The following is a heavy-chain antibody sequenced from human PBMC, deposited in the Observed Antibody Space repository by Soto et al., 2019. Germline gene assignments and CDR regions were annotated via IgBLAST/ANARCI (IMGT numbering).Heavy chain of an antibody. Sequence: GGSLRLSCAASGFTFSSYSMNWVRQAPGKGLEWVSSISSSSSYIYYADSVKGRFTISRDNAKNLLYLQMNSLRAEDTAVYYCARAATMFDAFDIWGQGTMVTVSS. CDR2: ISSSSSYI. V-gene: IGHV3-21*01. D-gene: IGHD3-10*02. J-gene: IGHJ3*02. CDR3: ARAATMFDAFDI. CDR1: GFTFSSYS.